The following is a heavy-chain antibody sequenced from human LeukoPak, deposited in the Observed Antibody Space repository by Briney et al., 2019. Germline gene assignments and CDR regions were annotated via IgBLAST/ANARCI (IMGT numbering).Heavy chain of an antibody. V-gene: IGHV4-39*07. CDR3: AGDRGTWNDDGFDY. J-gene: IGHJ4*02. CDR2: IYISGST. CDR1: GGSLSDSTYY. Sequence: PSETLSLTCTVSGGSLSDSTYYWAWIRQPPGKGLEWIGRIYISGSTNYNPSLKSRVTMSVDTAKNQFSLKLSSVTAADTAVYYCAGDRGTWNDDGFDYWGQGTLVTVSS. D-gene: IGHD1-1*01.